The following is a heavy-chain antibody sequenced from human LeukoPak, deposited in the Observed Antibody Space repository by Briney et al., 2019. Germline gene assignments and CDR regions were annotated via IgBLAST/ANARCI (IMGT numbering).Heavy chain of an antibody. Sequence: GESLKISYKGSGYSFTSYWIGWVRQMPGKGLEWMGIIYPGDSDTRYSPSFQGQVTISADKSISTAYLQWSSLKASDTAMYYCARGFYYGAYYYYYMDVWGKGTTVTVSS. CDR2: IYPGDSDT. V-gene: IGHV5-51*01. CDR3: ARGFYYGAYYYYYMDV. D-gene: IGHD4-17*01. CDR1: GYSFTSYW. J-gene: IGHJ6*03.